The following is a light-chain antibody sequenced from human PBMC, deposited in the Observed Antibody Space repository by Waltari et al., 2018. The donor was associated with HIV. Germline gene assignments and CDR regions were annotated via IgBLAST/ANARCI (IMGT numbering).Light chain of an antibody. J-gene: IGLJ2*01. CDR3: SSYAGSSTFVI. V-gene: IGLV2-23*02. CDR2: EVS. Sequence: QSALTPPASVSGSPGQSITISCPGSSSDVGSYKHVSWYQQHPGKAPRLIIYEVSKRPSGVSKRYSASKSGKTASLTVSGLRAEDEADYYCSSYAGSSTFVIFGGGTKLTVL. CDR1: SSDVGSYKH.